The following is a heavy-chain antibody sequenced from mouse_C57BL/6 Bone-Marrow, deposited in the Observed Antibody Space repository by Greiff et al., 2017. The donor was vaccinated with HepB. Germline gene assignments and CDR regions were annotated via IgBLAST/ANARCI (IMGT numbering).Heavy chain of an antibody. CDR2: IDPSDSYT. CDR3: ARQITTVVAPWYFDV. CDR1: GYTFTSYW. Sequence: QVQLQQPGAELVMPGASVKLSCKASGYTFTSYWMHWVKPRPGQGLEWIGEIDPSDSYTNYNQKFKGKSTLTVDKSSSTAYMQLSSLTSEDSAVYYCARQITTVVAPWYFDVWGTGTTVTVSS. D-gene: IGHD1-1*01. V-gene: IGHV1-69*01. J-gene: IGHJ1*03.